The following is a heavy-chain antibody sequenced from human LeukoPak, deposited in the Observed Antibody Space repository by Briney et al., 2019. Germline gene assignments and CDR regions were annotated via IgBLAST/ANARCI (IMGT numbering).Heavy chain of an antibody. CDR3: ARVSSIQLWFGMDV. J-gene: IGHJ6*02. D-gene: IGHD5-18*01. CDR2: ISSSGSTI. CDR1: GFTFSDYY. Sequence: GGSLRLSCAASGFTFSDYYMSWIRQAPGKGLEWVSYISSSGSTIYYADSVKGRFTISRDNAKNSLYLQMNSLRTEDTAVYYCARVSSIQLWFGMDVWGQGTTVTVSS. V-gene: IGHV3-11*01.